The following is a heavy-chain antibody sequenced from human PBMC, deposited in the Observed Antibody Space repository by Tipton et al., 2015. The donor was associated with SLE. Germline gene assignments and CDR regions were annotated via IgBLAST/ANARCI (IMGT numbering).Heavy chain of an antibody. CDR3: ARGLAVAGRAEYFQH. Sequence: GLVKPSETLSLTCAVYGGSFSGYYWSWIRQPPGKGLEWIGEINHSGSTNYNPSLKSRVTISVDTSKNQFSLKLSSVTAADTAVYYCARGLAVAGRAEYFQHWGQGTLVTVSS. CDR2: INHSGST. V-gene: IGHV4-34*01. CDR1: GGSFSGYY. J-gene: IGHJ1*01. D-gene: IGHD6-19*01.